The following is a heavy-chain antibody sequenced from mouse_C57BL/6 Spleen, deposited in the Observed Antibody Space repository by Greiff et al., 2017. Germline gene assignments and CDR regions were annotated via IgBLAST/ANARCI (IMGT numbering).Heavy chain of an antibody. J-gene: IGHJ4*01. CDR3: VSLSKTYAMDY. Sequence: EVHLVESGGGLVQPKGSLKLSCAASGFSFNTYAMNWVRQAPGKGLEWVARIRSKSNNYATYYADSVKDRFTISRDDSESMLYLQMNNLKTEDTAMYYCVSLSKTYAMDYWGQGTSVTVSS. D-gene: IGHD2-5*01. CDR1: GFSFNTYA. V-gene: IGHV10-1*01. CDR2: IRSKSNNYAT.